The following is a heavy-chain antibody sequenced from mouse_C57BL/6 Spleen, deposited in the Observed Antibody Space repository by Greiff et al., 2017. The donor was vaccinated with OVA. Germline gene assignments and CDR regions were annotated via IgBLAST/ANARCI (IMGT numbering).Heavy chain of an antibody. CDR3: ARGDYYGSSPAWFAY. V-gene: IGHV3-1*01. CDR2: ISYSGST. CDR1: GYSITSGYD. D-gene: IGHD1-1*01. Sequence: EVKLMESGPGMVKPSQSLSLTCTVTGYSITSGYDWHWIRHFPGNKLEWMGYISYSGSTNYNPSLKSRISITHDPSKNHFFLKLNSVTTEDTATYCCARGDYYGSSPAWFAYWGQGTLVTVSA. J-gene: IGHJ3*01.